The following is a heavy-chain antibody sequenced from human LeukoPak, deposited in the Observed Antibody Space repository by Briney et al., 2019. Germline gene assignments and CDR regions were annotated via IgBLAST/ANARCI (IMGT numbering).Heavy chain of an antibody. V-gene: IGHV3-53*01. J-gene: IGHJ5*02. D-gene: IGHD2-2*01. CDR2: IYSGGST. CDR1: GFTVSSNY. CDR3: ARDRGIPAARGVWFDP. Sequence: PGGSLRLSCAASGFTVSSNYMSWVRQAPGKGLEWVSVIYSGGSTYYADSVKGRFTISRDNSKNSLYLQMNSLRAEDTAVYYCARDRGIPAARGVWFDPWGQGTLVTVSS.